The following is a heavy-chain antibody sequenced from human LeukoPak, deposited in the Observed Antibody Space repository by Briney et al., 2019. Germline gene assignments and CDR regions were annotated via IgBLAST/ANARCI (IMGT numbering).Heavy chain of an antibody. CDR1: GITVSNYD. D-gene: IGHD4-17*01. CDR3: ARDPNGDYIGAFDM. V-gene: IGHV3-23*01. CDR2: ISESGGGT. J-gene: IGHJ3*02. Sequence: GGSLRLSCVASGITVSNYDMSWVRQAPGKGLEWVSGISESGGGTNYADSVKGRFFISRDNAKNMVYLQMNSLRAEDTAVYYCARDPNGDYIGAFDMWGPGTMVTVSS.